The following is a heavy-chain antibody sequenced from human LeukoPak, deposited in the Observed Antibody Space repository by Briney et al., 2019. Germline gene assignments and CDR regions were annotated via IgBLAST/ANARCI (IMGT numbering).Heavy chain of an antibody. V-gene: IGHV3-15*01. CDR1: GFTFSNAL. CDR3: TSISGYDSDAFDI. CDR2: IKSKTDGGTT. J-gene: IGHJ3*02. D-gene: IGHD5-12*01. Sequence: GGSLRLSCVASGFTFSNALMSWVRQAPGKGRDGVGRIKSKTDGGTTDYAAPVKGKFTISRDDSKNTLYLQMNSLKTEDTAVYYCTSISGYDSDAFDIWGQGTMVTVSS.